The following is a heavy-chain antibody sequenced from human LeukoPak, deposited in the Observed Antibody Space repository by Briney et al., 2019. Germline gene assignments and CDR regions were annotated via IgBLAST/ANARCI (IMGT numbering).Heavy chain of an antibody. CDR2: ITGDGSGI. Sequence: GGSLRLSCEASGFTLNKYWMHWVRQAPGKGLVWVSRITGDGSGIAYADSVKGRFTVSRDDAKNMLFLQMTSLRVEDTAIYYCARDAYTTTSNWLDPWGQGTLVTVSS. D-gene: IGHD4-17*01. CDR3: ARDAYTTTSNWLDP. CDR1: GFTLNKYW. V-gene: IGHV3-74*01. J-gene: IGHJ5*02.